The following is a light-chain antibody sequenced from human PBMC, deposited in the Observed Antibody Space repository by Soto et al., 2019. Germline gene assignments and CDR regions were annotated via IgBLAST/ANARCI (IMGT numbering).Light chain of an antibody. CDR3: CSYARGSTYV. V-gene: IGLV2-23*01. Sequence: QSALTQPASVSGSPGQSITISCTGTSSDVGSYNLVSWYQQDPGKAPKLMIYEGSKRPSGVSNRFSGSKSGNTASLTISGLQAEDEADYYCCSYARGSTYVFGTGTKLTVL. CDR1: SSDVGSYNL. J-gene: IGLJ1*01. CDR2: EGS.